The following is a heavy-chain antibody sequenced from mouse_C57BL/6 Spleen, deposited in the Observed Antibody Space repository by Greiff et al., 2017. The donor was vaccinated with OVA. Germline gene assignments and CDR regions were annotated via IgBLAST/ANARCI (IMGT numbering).Heavy chain of an antibody. Sequence: QVQLKQPGAELVKPGASVKLSCKASGYTFTSYWMHWVKQRPGRGLEWIGRIDPNSGGTKYNEKFKSKATLTVDTPSSTAYMQLSSLTSENSAVYYCAREITTVVATWRYAMDYWGQGTSVTVSS. V-gene: IGHV1-72*01. J-gene: IGHJ4*01. CDR3: AREITTVVATWRYAMDY. CDR1: GYTFTSYW. D-gene: IGHD1-1*01. CDR2: IDPNSGGT.